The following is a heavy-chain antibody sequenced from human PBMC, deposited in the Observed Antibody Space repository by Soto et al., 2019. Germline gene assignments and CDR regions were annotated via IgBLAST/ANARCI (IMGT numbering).Heavy chain of an antibody. V-gene: IGHV3-13*01. CDR1: GFTFSSYD. D-gene: IGHD1-1*01. CDR2: IGTAGDT. CDR3: AISSRPDDAFDI. Sequence: GGSLRLSCAASGFTFSSYDMHWVRQATGKGLEWVSAIGTAGDTYYPGSVKGRFTISRENAKNSLYLQMNSLRAGDTAVYYCAISSRPDDAFDIWGQGTMVTVSS. J-gene: IGHJ3*02.